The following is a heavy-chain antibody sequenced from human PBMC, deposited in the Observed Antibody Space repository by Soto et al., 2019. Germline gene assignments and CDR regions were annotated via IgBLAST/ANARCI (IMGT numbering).Heavy chain of an antibody. CDR3: AKAPNDFWSGPWFDP. Sequence: GESLKISCAASGFTFSNYAMNWVRQAPGKGLQWVSGISGNGDNTYYADSVKGRFTISREHSKNTLYLQMNSLRAEDTAVYYCAKAPNDFWSGPWFDPWGQGALVTVSS. CDR2: ISGNGDNT. J-gene: IGHJ5*02. V-gene: IGHV3-23*01. CDR1: GFTFSNYA. D-gene: IGHD3-3*01.